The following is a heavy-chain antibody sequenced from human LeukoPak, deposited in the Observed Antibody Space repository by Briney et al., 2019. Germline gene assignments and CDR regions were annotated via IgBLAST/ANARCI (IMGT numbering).Heavy chain of an antibody. Sequence: ASVKVSCKASGYSFTNYDINWVRQAAGQGLEGMGWVNPNNADAGFSQKFQGRVTLTSNTSLTTAYTELTSLTSEDTAVYYCARGLRTYWGKDFLIWFDPWGQGTLVTVSS. CDR1: GYSFTNYD. CDR3: ARGLRTYWGKDFLIWFDP. D-gene: IGHD7-27*01. J-gene: IGHJ5*02. V-gene: IGHV1-8*02. CDR2: VNPNNADA.